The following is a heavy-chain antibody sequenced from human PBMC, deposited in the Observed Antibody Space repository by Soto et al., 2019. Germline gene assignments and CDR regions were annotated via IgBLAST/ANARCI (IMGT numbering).Heavy chain of an antibody. Sequence: SETLSLTXTVSGGSISSGDYYWSWIRQPPGKGLEWIGYIYYSGSTYYNPSLKSRVTISVDTSKNQFSLKLSSVTAADTAGYYCARDKENSTAFGDAFDIWGQGTMVTVSS. D-gene: IGHD2-2*01. V-gene: IGHV4-30-4*01. J-gene: IGHJ3*02. CDR2: IYYSGST. CDR3: ARDKENSTAFGDAFDI. CDR1: GGSISSGDYY.